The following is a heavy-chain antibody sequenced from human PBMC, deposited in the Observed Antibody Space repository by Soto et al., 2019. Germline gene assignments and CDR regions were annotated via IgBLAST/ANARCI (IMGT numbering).Heavy chain of an antibody. CDR1: GFTFSSYG. V-gene: IGHV3-30*19. J-gene: IGHJ4*02. CDR3: ARGPSSLTRFDY. Sequence: GGSLRLSCAASGFTFSSYGMHWARQAPGKGLEWVAVIWYDGSNKYYVDSVKGRFTISRDNSKNTLYLQMNSLRAEDTAVYYCARGPSSLTRFDYWGQGTLVTVSS. D-gene: IGHD2-2*01. CDR2: IWYDGSNK.